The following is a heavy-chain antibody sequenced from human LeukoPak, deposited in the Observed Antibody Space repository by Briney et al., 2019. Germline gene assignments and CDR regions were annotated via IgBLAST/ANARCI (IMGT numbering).Heavy chain of an antibody. CDR1: GGSISSSSYY. CDR3: ARLGSSSRSILAYYYYYYMDV. V-gene: IGHV4-39*07. J-gene: IGHJ6*03. D-gene: IGHD6-13*01. CDR2: IYYSGST. Sequence: SETLSLTCTVSGGSISSSSYYWGWICQPPGKGLEWIGSIYYSGSTYYNPSLKSRVTISVDTSKNQFSLKLSSVTAADTAVYYCARLGSSSRSILAYYYYYYMDVWGKGTTVTVSS.